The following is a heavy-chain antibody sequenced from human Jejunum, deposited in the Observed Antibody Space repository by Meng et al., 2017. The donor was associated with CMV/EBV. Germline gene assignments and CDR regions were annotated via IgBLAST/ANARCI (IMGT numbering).Heavy chain of an antibody. J-gene: IGHJ4*02. CDR3: ARDPSMRVTLDS. Sequence: QEQLVGSGGGVVQPGRSLRVSCAASGFTFSNYGLEWFRQAPGKGLEWVALISFDGSNKYYSDSVKGRFTISRDDSKNTLYLQMNSLRTEDTAVYYCARDPSMRVTLDSWGPGTLVTVPS. D-gene: IGHD4-11*01. CDR1: GFTFSNYG. CDR2: ISFDGSNK. V-gene: IGHV3-30-3*01.